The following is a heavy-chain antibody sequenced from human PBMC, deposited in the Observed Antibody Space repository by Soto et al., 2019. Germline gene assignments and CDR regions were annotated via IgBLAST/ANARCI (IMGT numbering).Heavy chain of an antibody. CDR2: IKQDGSEK. Sequence: GGSLRLSCAASGFTFSSYWMSWVRQAPGKGLEWVANIKQDGSEKYYVDSVKGRFTISRDNAKNSLYLQMNSLRAEDTAVYYCARDPYSSSWPLTFYFDYWGQGTLVTVSS. V-gene: IGHV3-7*05. CDR3: ARDPYSSSWPLTFYFDY. J-gene: IGHJ4*02. CDR1: GFTFSSYW. D-gene: IGHD6-13*01.